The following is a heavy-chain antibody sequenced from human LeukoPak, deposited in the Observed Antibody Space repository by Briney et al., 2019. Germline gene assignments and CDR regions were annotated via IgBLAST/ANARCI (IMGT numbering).Heavy chain of an antibody. V-gene: IGHV4-34*01. CDR3: AKYYDFWISYGMDV. J-gene: IGHJ6*02. CDR2: FNHSGGT. D-gene: IGHD3-3*01. CDR1: GGSFSGYY. Sequence: SETLSLTCAVYGGSFSGYYWSWIRQPPGKGLEWIGDFNHSGGTNYNPSLKSQVTISVDTSKNQFSLKLSSVTAADTAVYYCAKYYDFWISYGMDVWGQGTTVTVSS.